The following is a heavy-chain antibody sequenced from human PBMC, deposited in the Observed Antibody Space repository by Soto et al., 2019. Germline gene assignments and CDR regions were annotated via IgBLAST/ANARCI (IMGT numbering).Heavy chain of an antibody. V-gene: IGHV3-33*01. Sequence: QVQLVESGGGVVQPGRSMRLSCAASGFTFSSYGMHWVRQAPGKGLEWVAVVWYDGSKKYYADSVKGRFTISRDNSKNTLYLQMTSLRAEDTAVYYCATDYIVIPHRVIDYWGPGTLFTFSS. CDR1: GFTFSSYG. CDR3: ATDYIVIPHRVIDY. CDR2: VWYDGSKK. D-gene: IGHD2-15*01. J-gene: IGHJ4*02.